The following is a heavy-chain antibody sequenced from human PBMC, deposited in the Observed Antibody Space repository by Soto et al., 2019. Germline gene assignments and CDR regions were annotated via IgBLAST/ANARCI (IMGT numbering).Heavy chain of an antibody. CDR3: ARSDPYSSSSDWFDP. J-gene: IGHJ5*02. V-gene: IGHV4-59*01. CDR2: IYYSGST. CDR1: GGSISSYY. D-gene: IGHD6-6*01. Sequence: TSETLSLTCTVSGGSISSYYWSWIRQPPGKGLEWIGYIYYSGSTNYNPSLKSRVTISVDTSKNQFSLKLSSVTAADTAVYYCARSDPYSSSSDWFDPWGQGTLVTVSS.